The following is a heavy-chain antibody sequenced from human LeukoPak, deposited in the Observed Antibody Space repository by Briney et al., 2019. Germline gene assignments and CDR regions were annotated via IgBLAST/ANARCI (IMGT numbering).Heavy chain of an antibody. CDR1: GGSFSGYY. CDR2: INHSGST. J-gene: IGHJ4*02. CDR3: ARGRSYYDSSGYYSLIDY. V-gene: IGHV4-34*01. Sequence: SETLSLTCAVYGGSFSGYYWSWIRQPPGKGLEWIGEINHSGSTNYNPSHNSRVTISVAPSKNQFSLKLSSVTAADTAVYYCARGRSYYDSSGYYSLIDYWGQGTLVTVSS. D-gene: IGHD3-22*01.